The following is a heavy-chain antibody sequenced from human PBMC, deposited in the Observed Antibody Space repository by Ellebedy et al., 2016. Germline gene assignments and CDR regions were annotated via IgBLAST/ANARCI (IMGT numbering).Heavy chain of an antibody. CDR1: GDSVIDASSY. Sequence: SETLSLXXTVSGDSVIDASSYWSWIRQPPGRGLEWIGYIYRTGSTKLNPSLKSRVTMSVDTSKNQFSLKLRSVTAADTAVYYCARGLYFDSSGYYYWFDPWGQGTLVTVSS. CDR2: IYRTGST. J-gene: IGHJ5*02. V-gene: IGHV4-61*01. D-gene: IGHD3-22*01. CDR3: ARGLYFDSSGYYYWFDP.